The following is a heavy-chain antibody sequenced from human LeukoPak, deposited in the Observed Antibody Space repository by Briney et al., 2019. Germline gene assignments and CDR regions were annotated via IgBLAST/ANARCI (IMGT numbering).Heavy chain of an antibody. J-gene: IGHJ4*02. CDR2: ISAYNGNT. D-gene: IGHD3-3*01. V-gene: IGHV1-18*01. CDR3: ARDRRSYYDFWSGYPLFDY. CDR1: GYTFTSYG. Sequence: GASVKVSCKASGYTFTSYGISWVRQAPGQGLEWMGWISAYNGNTNYAQKLQGRVTITTDTSTSTAYLELRSLRSDATAVYYCARDRRSYYDFWSGYPLFDYWGQETLVTVSS.